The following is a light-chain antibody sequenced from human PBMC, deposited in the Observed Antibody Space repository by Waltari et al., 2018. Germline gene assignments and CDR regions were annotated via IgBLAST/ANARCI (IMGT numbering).Light chain of an antibody. V-gene: IGLV1-51*01. CDR1: TSNIGHNY. Sequence: QSVLTQPPSVSAAPGQKVTIPCSGSTSNIGHNYVSWYQQIPGTAPKFLIFDDSKRPSVIPDRFSGSKTGTSATLGITVLQTGDEADYYCATWDSSLGVVVFGGGTKVTVL. J-gene: IGLJ2*01. CDR3: ATWDSSLGVVV. CDR2: DDS.